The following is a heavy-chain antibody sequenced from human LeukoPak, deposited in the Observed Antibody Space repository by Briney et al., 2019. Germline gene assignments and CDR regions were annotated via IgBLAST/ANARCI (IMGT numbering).Heavy chain of an antibody. D-gene: IGHD2-15*01. CDR1: GFTFSSSA. CDR3: AKQLGYCSDGSCYFPY. CDR2: ISNNGGYT. Sequence: GRSLRLSCAASGFTFSSSAMSWVRQAPGKGLEWVSAISNNGGYTYYADSVQGRFTISRDNSKSTLCLQMNSLRAEDTAVYYCAKQLGYCSDGSCYFPYWGQGTLVTVSS. J-gene: IGHJ4*02. V-gene: IGHV3-23*01.